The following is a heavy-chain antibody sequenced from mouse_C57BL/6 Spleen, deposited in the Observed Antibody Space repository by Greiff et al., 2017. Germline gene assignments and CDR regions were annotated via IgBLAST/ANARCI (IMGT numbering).Heavy chain of an antibody. V-gene: IGHV1-55*01. J-gene: IGHJ1*03. CDR3: AFTTVVSTEYFDV. CDR1: GYTFTSYW. Sequence: QFQLQHPGAELLKPGASVKMSCKASGYTFTSYWITWVSRRPGQGLGWIGDIYPGSGSTNYNEKFRGKATLTVDTASSTAYMQLSSLTSEDSAVYYCAFTTVVSTEYFDVWGTGTTVTVSS. D-gene: IGHD1-1*01. CDR2: IYPGSGST.